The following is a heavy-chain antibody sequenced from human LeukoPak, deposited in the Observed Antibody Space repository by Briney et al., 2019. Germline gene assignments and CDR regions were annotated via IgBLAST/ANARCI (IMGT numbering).Heavy chain of an antibody. J-gene: IGHJ4*02. CDR3: ARGRRYCSSTSCYLFDY. CDR1: GGSFSGYY. Sequence: PSETLCLTCAVYGGSFSGYYWSWIRQPPGEGLEWIGEINHSGSTNYNPSLKSRVTISVDTSKNQFSLKLSSVTAADTAAYYCARGRRYCSSTSCYLFDYWGQGTLVTVSS. V-gene: IGHV4-34*01. D-gene: IGHD2-2*01. CDR2: INHSGST.